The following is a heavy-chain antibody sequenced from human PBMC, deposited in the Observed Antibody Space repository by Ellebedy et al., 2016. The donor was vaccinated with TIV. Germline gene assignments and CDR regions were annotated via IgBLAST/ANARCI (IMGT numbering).Heavy chain of an antibody. V-gene: IGHV3-33*06. CDR2: IWYDGSKK. Sequence: GESLKISXAASGFTFSSYGMHWVRQAPGKGLEWVAVIWYDGSKKYYADSVKGRFTISRDNSKNTLYLQMNSLRAEDTAVYYCAKDQRYYDSSGYADVYYYYYGMDVWGQGTTVTVSS. CDR1: GFTFSSYG. CDR3: AKDQRYYDSSGYADVYYYYYGMDV. J-gene: IGHJ6*02. D-gene: IGHD3-22*01.